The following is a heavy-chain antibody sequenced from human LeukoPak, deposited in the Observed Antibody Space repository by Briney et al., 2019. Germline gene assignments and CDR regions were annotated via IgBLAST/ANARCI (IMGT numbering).Heavy chain of an antibody. V-gene: IGHV1-69*13. CDR2: IIPIFGTA. CDR3: AREYGSGSLGY. Sequence: ASVKVSCKASGGTFSSYAISWVRQAPGQGLEWMGGIIPIFGTANYAQKFQGRVTITADESTSTAYMELSSLRSEDTAMYYCAREYGSGSLGYWGQGTLVTVSS. CDR1: GGTFSSYA. D-gene: IGHD3-10*01. J-gene: IGHJ4*02.